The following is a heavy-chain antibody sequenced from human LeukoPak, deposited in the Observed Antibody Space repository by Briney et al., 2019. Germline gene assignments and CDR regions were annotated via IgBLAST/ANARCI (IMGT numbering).Heavy chain of an antibody. CDR2: ISSGSSAI. CDR3: ARGHTAVTRHFDF. V-gene: IGHV3-21*01. CDR1: GFTFATYS. D-gene: IGHD4-17*01. Sequence: GGSLRLSCEASGFTFATYSMTWVRQAPGKGLEWVSIISSGSSAIFSADALKGRFTISRDDAKNLLYLDMNSLRAEDTAVYYCARGHTAVTRHFDFWGQGTLVTVSS. J-gene: IGHJ4*02.